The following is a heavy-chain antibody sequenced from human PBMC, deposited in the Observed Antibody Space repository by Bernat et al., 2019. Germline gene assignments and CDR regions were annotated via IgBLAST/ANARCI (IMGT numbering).Heavy chain of an antibody. V-gene: IGHV3-48*01. CDR3: AKESRSSSWYHY. D-gene: IGHD6-13*01. CDR1: GFTFSSYG. Sequence: VQLVESGGGVVQPGRSLRLSCAASGFTFSSYGMHWVRQAPGKGLEWLSYIGSGSTAIYYADSVKGRFTISRDSGKNSLYLQMNSLRAEDTAVYYCAKESRSSSWYHYWGQGTLVTVSS. CDR2: IGSGSTAI. J-gene: IGHJ4*02.